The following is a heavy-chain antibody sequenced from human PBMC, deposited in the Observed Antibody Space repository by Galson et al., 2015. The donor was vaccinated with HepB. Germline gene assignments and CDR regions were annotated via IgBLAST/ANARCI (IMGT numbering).Heavy chain of an antibody. J-gene: IGHJ6*02. CDR2: IIPIFGTA. CDR1: GGTFTNYA. Sequence: SVKVSCKASGGTFTNYAISWVRQAPGQGLEWMGGIIPIFGTANYAQKFQGRVTITADESTNTAYVELNSLRSEDTAVYYCATVITIPAPWFGKTMNGMHVWGQGTTVTVSS. V-gene: IGHV1-69*13. D-gene: IGHD3-10*01. CDR3: ATVITIPAPWFGKTMNGMHV.